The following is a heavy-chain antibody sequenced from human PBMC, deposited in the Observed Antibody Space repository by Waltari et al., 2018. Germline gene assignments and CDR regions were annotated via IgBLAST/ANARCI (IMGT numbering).Heavy chain of an antibody. D-gene: IGHD6-13*01. CDR3: AIGGVETSWYWRY. V-gene: IGHV3-7*01. Sequence: EVQVVESGGGLVQPGGSLRLSCAASGFTFSSSWMTWVRQAPGKGLEWVANIKTDGRVTYYVDSVKCRFTISRDNTKNSLYLQMSSLRAEDTAVYYCAIGGVETSWYWRYWGQGTLVTVSS. CDR2: IKTDGRVT. J-gene: IGHJ4*02. CDR1: GFTFSSSW.